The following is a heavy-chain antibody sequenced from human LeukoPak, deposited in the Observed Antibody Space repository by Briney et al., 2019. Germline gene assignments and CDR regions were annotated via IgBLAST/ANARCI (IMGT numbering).Heavy chain of an antibody. Sequence: GGSLTLSCEASGFTFSAHWMSWVRQAPGKGLEWVAGIYPDGSQKYYLDSVRGRFTISRDNTKNSLYLQMFSLGAEDTAVYYCARLLGTSTTYDYWGQGTLVTVSS. D-gene: IGHD1-1*01. CDR3: ARLLGTSTTYDY. J-gene: IGHJ4*02. CDR1: GFTFSAHW. CDR2: IYPDGSQK. V-gene: IGHV3-7*01.